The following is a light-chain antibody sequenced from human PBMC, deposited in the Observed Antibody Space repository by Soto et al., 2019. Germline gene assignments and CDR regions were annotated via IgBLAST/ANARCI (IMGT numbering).Light chain of an antibody. CDR3: ATWDGSLRGVV. CDR1: SSNIGNVA. V-gene: IGLV1-47*01. CDR2: RNI. J-gene: IGLJ3*02. Sequence: QSVLTQPPSASGTPGQRVTISCSGSSSNIGNVAVYWYQQVPGTAPKLLIYRNIQRPSGVPDRFSGSKSGTSASLAISGLRSEDEAEYYCATWDGSLRGVVFGGGTKLTVL.